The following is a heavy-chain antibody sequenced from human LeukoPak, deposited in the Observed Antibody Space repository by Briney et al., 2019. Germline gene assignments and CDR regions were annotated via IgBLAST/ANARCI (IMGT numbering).Heavy chain of an antibody. CDR3: ARSGCPGGSCYLRYSWLDL. V-gene: IGHV3-21*01. CDR2: ITTTSSYI. D-gene: IGHD2-15*01. J-gene: IGHJ5*02. CDR1: GFTFSSSD. Sequence: GGSLRLSCATSGFTFSSSDMNWVRQAPGKGLEWVSSITTTSSYIYYADSVRGRFTISSDNAKNSLYLHMDSLRAEDTAVYYCARSGCPGGSCYLRYSWLDLWGRGTLVTVSS.